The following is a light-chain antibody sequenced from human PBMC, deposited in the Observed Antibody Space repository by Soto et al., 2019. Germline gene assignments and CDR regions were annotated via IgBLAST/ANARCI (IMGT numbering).Light chain of an antibody. CDR1: QSVISTY. J-gene: IGKJ4*01. CDR3: QQYGSSPLT. V-gene: IGKV3-20*01. Sequence: EIVLTQSPGTLSLSPGERATLSCRASQSVISTYLAWYQQKPGQAPRLLIYGASSRATGIPDRFSGSCSGTYFTLTISRLAPEVFAVYYWQQYGSSPLTFGGGTKVEIK. CDR2: GAS.